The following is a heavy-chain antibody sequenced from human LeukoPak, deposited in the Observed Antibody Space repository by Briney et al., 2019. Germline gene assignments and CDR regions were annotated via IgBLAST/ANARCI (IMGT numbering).Heavy chain of an antibody. D-gene: IGHD3-9*01. V-gene: IGHV1-18*01. J-gene: IGHJ4*02. Sequence: ASVKVSCKASGYTFTSYGISWVRQAPGQGLEWMGWISPYNGNTNYAQKLQGRVTMTTDTSTSTAYMELRSLRSDDTAVYYCARGTRPYDILTGYYSGDLDYWGQGTLVTVSS. CDR3: ARGTRPYDILTGYYSGDLDY. CDR2: ISPYNGNT. CDR1: GYTFTSYG.